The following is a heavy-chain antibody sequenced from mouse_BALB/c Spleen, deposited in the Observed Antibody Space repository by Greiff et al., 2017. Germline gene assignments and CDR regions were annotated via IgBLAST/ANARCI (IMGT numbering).Heavy chain of an antibody. D-gene: IGHD1-1*01. V-gene: IGHV5-6-5*01. CDR2: ISSGGST. Sequence: EVQLVESGGGLVKPGGSLKVSCAASGFTFSSYAMSWVRQTPEKRLEWVASISSGGSTYYPDSVKGRFTISRDNARNILYLQMSSLRSEDTAMYYCARGSTTGDYWGQGTTLTVSS. CDR3: ARGSTTGDY. J-gene: IGHJ2*01. CDR1: GFTFSSYA.